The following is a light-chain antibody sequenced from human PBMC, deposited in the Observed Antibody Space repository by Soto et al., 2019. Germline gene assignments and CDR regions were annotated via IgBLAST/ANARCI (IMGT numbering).Light chain of an antibody. Sequence: EMGMTQSPLSLPVTPGEPASISCRSSQRLLYSNGYACLGLYLQMPGHSPQLLIFLGSSRASGVPDRFSGSGSGTDFTLKISRVEAEDVGIYYCMHALHIPITVGQGTRLDSK. V-gene: IGKV2-28*01. CDR3: MHALHIPIT. CDR1: QRLLYSNGYAC. CDR2: LGS. J-gene: IGKJ5*01.